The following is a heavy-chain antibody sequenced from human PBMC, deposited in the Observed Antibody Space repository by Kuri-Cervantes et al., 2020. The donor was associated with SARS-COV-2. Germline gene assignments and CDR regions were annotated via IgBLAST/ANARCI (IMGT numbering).Heavy chain of an antibody. D-gene: IGHD3-22*01. J-gene: IGHJ4*02. CDR2: INPDGSYT. CDR3: RGLPFGDSSD. CDR1: GFTFSGHW. V-gene: IGHV3-74*01. Sequence: GGSLRLSCAASGFTFSGHWIHWVRQAPGKGLVWVSRINPDGSYTNNADSVKGRFTLSRDNAKNMLSLQMNSLRAEDTAVYYCRGLPFGDSSDWGQGTLVTVSS.